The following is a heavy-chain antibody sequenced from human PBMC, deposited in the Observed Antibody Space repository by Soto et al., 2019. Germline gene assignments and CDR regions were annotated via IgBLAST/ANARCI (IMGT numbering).Heavy chain of an antibody. Sequence: PSETLSLPCTFSGGSVGSGSYDRSWIRQPPGQGLEFIGFVYDSGSTNYNPSLKSRVTISVDTSKKQFSLKVRSVTAADTAVYYCARVEGGYSYYWGQGTLVTVSS. CDR3: ARVEGGYSYY. CDR2: VYDSGST. V-gene: IGHV4-61*01. J-gene: IGHJ4*02. D-gene: IGHD5-18*01. CDR1: GGSVGSGSYD.